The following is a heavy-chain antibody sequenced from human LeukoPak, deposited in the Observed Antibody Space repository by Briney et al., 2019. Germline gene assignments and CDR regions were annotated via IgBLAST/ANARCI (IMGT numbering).Heavy chain of an antibody. CDR1: GYTFTSYY. CDR3: ARGSGFSSGWPNPPDY. V-gene: IGHV1-46*01. D-gene: IGHD6-19*01. Sequence: GASVNVSCKASGYTFTSYYMHWVRQAPGQGLEWMGIINPSGGSTSYAQKFQGRVTMTRDTSTSTVYMELSSLRSEDTAVYYCARGSGFSSGWPNPPDYWGQGTLVTVSS. CDR2: INPSGGST. J-gene: IGHJ4*02.